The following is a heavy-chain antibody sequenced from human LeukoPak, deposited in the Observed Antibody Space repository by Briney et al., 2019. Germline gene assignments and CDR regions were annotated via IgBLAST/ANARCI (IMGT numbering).Heavy chain of an antibody. CDR2: IYYTGNS. J-gene: IGHJ5*02. Sequence: KSSETLSLTCTVSGDSISSSSYYWGWICQPPGKGLEWIGSIYYTGNSNYNSSLKSRVTISIDISKNQFSLKLSSATAADTAVYYCARQGFFLTAFLSSDSWFDPWGPGTLVTVSS. CDR3: ARQGFFLTAFLSSDSWFDP. D-gene: IGHD3-10*01. CDR1: GDSISSSSYY. V-gene: IGHV4-39*01.